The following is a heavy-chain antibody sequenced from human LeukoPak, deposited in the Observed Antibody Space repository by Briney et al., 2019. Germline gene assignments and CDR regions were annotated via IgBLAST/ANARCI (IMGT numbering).Heavy chain of an antibody. CDR2: INPNSGGT. CDR1: GYTFTGYY. D-gene: IGHD4-23*01. Sequence: ASVKVSCKASGYTFTGYYMHWVRQAPGQGLEWMGWINPNSGGTNYAQKFQGRVTMTRDMSTSTVYMELSSLRSEDTAVYYCARGPHYGGDYAFDIWGQGTMVTVSS. J-gene: IGHJ3*02. V-gene: IGHV1-2*02. CDR3: ARGPHYGGDYAFDI.